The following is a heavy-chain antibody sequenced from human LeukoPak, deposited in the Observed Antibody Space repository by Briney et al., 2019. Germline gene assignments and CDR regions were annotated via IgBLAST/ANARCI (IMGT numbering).Heavy chain of an antibody. CDR2: ISSSGSTI. J-gene: IGHJ4*02. D-gene: IGHD2-21*02. Sequence: GGSLRLSCAASGFTFSSYEMNRVRQAPGKGLEWVSYISSSGSTIYYADSVKGRFTISRDNAKNSLYLQMNSLRAEDTAAYYCARGTYCGGDCYLPTAYFDYWGQGTLVTVSS. CDR1: GFTFSSYE. V-gene: IGHV3-48*03. CDR3: ARGTYCGGDCYLPTAYFDY.